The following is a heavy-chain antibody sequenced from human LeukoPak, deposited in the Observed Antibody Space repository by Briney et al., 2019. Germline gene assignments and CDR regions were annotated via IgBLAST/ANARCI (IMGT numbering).Heavy chain of an antibody. D-gene: IGHD2-2*01. CDR2: IIPIFGTA. CDR1: GGTFSSYA. J-gene: IGHJ6*03. V-gene: IGHV1-69*05. CDR3: ARDQSMPYYYYYYMDV. Sequence: ASVKVSCKASGGTFSSYAISWVRQAPGQGLEWMGGIIPIFGTANYAQKFQGRVTMTRDTSTSTVYMELSSLRSEDTAVYYCARDQSMPYYYYYYMDVWGKGTTVTVSS.